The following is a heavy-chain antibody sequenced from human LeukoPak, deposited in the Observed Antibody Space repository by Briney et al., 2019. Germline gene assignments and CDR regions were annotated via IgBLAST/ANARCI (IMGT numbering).Heavy chain of an antibody. J-gene: IGHJ1*01. D-gene: IGHD6-13*01. CDR2: IDFTSTYI. Sequence: GGSLRLSCAASGFSFSSYSMNWVRQAPGKGLEWVSSIDFTSTYIYNADSVRGRFTTSRDNAKNSLDLQMNSLKAEDTAVYYCATPAAGPGAEYSQYWGQGTLVIVSS. CDR3: ATPAAGPGAEYSQY. V-gene: IGHV3-21*01. CDR1: GFSFSSYS.